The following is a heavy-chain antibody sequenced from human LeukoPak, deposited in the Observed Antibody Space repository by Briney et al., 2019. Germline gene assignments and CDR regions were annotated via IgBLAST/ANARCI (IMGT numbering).Heavy chain of an antibody. CDR2: IYYSGST. Sequence: SETLSLTCTVSGGSISSSSYYWGWIRQPPGKGLEWIGSIYYSGSTYYNPSLKSRVTISVDTSKNQFSLKLSSVTAADTAVYYCARYGLHYYMDVWGKGTTVTVSS. D-gene: IGHD2-21*01. CDR1: GGSISSSSYY. J-gene: IGHJ6*03. V-gene: IGHV4-39*01. CDR3: ARYGLHYYMDV.